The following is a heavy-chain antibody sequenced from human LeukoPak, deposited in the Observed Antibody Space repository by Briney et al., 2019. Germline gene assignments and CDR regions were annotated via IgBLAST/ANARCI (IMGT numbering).Heavy chain of an antibody. Sequence: GGSLRLSCAATGFTFSNYAMNWVRQAPGKGLEWVSGITVSGDNSYYAASVKGRFTISRDNSKKTLYLQMNSLRAEDTALYVCAKCSGSSLYNTMDVWGRGTTVTVSS. V-gene: IGHV3-23*01. CDR3: AKCSGSSLYNTMDV. CDR2: ITVSGDNS. CDR1: GFTFSNYA. J-gene: IGHJ6*02. D-gene: IGHD5/OR15-5a*01.